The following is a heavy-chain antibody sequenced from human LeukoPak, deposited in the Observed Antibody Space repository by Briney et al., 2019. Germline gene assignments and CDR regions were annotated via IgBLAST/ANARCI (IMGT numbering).Heavy chain of an antibody. J-gene: IGHJ4*02. CDR3: ARDRGPPYQPLLVYFDY. CDR1: GYTFTGYY. V-gene: IGHV1-2*02. D-gene: IGHD2-2*01. Sequence: GASVKVSCKASGYTFTGYYMHWVRQAPGQGLGWMGWINPNSGGTNYAQKFQGRVTMTRDTSISTAYMELSRLRSDDTAVYYCARDRGPPYQPLLVYFDYWGQGTLVTVSS. CDR2: INPNSGGT.